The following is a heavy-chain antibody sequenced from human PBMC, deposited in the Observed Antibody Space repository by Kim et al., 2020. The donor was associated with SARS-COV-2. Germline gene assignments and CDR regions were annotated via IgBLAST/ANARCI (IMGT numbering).Heavy chain of an antibody. Sequence: DSVKGRFTISRDNAKNSLYLQMNSLRAEDTALYYCAKVRDYGDYSGWFDPWGQGTLVTVSS. CDR3: AKVRDYGDYSGWFDP. D-gene: IGHD4-17*01. V-gene: IGHV3-9*01. J-gene: IGHJ5*02.